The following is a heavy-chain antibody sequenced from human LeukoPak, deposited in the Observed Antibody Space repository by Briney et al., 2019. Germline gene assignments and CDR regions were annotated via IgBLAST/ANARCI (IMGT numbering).Heavy chain of an antibody. J-gene: IGHJ4*02. V-gene: IGHV3-33*01. CDR2: IWYDGSNK. D-gene: IGHD3-3*01. CDR1: GFTFSSYG. Sequence: GGSLRLSCAASGFTFSSYGVHWVRQAPGKGLEWVAVIWYDGSNKYYADSVKGRFTISRDNSKNTLYLQMNSLRAEDTAVYYCARDTYDFWSGYYSGHFDYWGQGTLVTVSS. CDR3: ARDTYDFWSGYYSGHFDY.